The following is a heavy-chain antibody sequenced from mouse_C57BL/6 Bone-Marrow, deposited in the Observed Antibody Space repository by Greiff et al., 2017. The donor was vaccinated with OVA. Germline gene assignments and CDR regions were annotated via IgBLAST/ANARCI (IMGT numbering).Heavy chain of an antibody. CDR2: INPGSGGT. V-gene: IGHV1-54*01. Sequence: QVQLKESGAELVRPGTSVKVSCKASGYAFTNYLIEWVKQRPGQGLEWIGVINPGSGGTNYNEKFKGKATLTADKSSSTAYMQLSSLTSEDSAVYFCARVTTVVAKDYWGQGTTLTVSS. CDR1: GYAFTNYL. D-gene: IGHD1-1*01. CDR3: ARVTTVVAKDY. J-gene: IGHJ2*01.